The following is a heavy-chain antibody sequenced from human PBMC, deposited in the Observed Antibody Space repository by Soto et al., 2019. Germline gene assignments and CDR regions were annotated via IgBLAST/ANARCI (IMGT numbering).Heavy chain of an antibody. CDR2: ISGGGGTT. J-gene: IGHJ6*03. CDR1: GFTFSSYA. V-gene: IGHV3-23*01. CDR3: AKTLVTMVRGKYYYMDV. D-gene: IGHD3-10*01. Sequence: DVQLLESGGGLVQPGGSLRLSCAASGFTFSSYAMAWVRQAPGKGLEWVSVISGGGGTTYYAESVKGRFTISRDNSKKMLNLQMDSVRAEDTAVYHCAKTLVTMVRGKYYYMDVWGKGTTVSVSS.